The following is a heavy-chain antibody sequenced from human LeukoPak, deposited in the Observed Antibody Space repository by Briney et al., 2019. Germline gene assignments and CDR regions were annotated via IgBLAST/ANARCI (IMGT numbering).Heavy chain of an antibody. CDR1: GFTFSNFA. J-gene: IGHJ4*02. CDR2: ISYDGSTK. V-gene: IGHV3-30*04. D-gene: IGHD5-24*01. CDR3: ARRSRDGWYFDY. Sequence: GGSLRLSCAASGFTFSNFAVHWVRQAPGKGLEWVAFISYDGSTKYYADSVKGRFTISRDNSKNTLYLQMNSLRTEDTAVYYCARRSRDGWYFDYWGQGTLVTVSS.